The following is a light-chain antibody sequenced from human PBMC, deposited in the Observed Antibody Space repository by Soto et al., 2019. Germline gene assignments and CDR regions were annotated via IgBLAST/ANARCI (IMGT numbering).Light chain of an antibody. CDR2: GAS. J-gene: IGKJ5*01. V-gene: IGKV3-20*01. CDR1: QSVTSK. CDR3: QQYGGSPIT. Sequence: VFTQSPGTLSLSPGDRAPLSRGASQSVTSKLAWYQQKPGQAPRLLISGASNRATGIPDRFSGSGSGTDFTLTISRLEPDDFALYFCQQYGGSPITFGLGTRLENK.